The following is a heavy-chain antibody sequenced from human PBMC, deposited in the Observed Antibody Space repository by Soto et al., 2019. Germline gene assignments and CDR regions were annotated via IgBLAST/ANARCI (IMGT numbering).Heavy chain of an antibody. D-gene: IGHD1-1*01. CDR1: GYTFTSYG. CDR3: ARGRYGDY. CDR2: ISVHNGNT. V-gene: IGHV1-18*01. Sequence: QVHLVQSGAEVKKPGASVKVSCKASGYTFTSYGITWVRQAPGQGLEWMGWISVHNGNTDYAQKFQGRVIVTRDTSTSTAYMELRSLRSDDTAVYYCARGRYGDYWGQGALVTVSS. J-gene: IGHJ4*02.